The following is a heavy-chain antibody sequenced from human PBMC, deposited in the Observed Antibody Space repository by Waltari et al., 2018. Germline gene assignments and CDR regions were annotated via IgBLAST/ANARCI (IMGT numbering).Heavy chain of an antibody. CDR3: ARDEESQYYFDY. D-gene: IGHD3-10*01. CDR2: RSYDGSNK. Sequence: HVRLVESGGGVFHPGGSLSLSCAASGFTFSSYAMHWVRQAPGKGLEWVAVRSYDGSNKYYADSVKGRFTISRDNSKNTLYLQMNSLRAEDTAVYYCARDEESQYYFDYWGQGTLVTVSS. V-gene: IGHV3-30-3*01. J-gene: IGHJ4*02. CDR1: GFTFSSYA.